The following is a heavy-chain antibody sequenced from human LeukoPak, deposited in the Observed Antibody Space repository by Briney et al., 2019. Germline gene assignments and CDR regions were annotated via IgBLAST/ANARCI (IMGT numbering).Heavy chain of an antibody. Sequence: SETLSLTCAVYGGSFSGYYWSWIRQPPGKGLEWIGEINHSGSTNYNPSLKSRVTISVDTSKNQFSLKPSSVTAADTAVYYCASPQSSTYYYGSGSYYTRAFDIWGQGTMVTVSS. V-gene: IGHV4-34*01. CDR3: ASPQSSTYYYGSGSYYTRAFDI. J-gene: IGHJ3*02. CDR1: GGSFSGYY. D-gene: IGHD3-10*01. CDR2: INHSGST.